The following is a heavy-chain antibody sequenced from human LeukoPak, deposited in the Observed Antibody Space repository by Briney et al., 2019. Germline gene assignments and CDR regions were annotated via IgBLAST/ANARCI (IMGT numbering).Heavy chain of an antibody. CDR3: ARGSSSWYGFDY. V-gene: IGHV4-4*07. CDR1: GGSISSYY. Sequence: SETLSLTRSVSGGSISSYYWSWIRQPAGKGLEWIGRIYTSGSTNYNPSLKSRVTISVDKSKNQFSLKLSSVTAADTAVYYCARGSSSWYGFDYWGQGTRVTVSS. CDR2: IYTSGST. D-gene: IGHD6-13*01. J-gene: IGHJ4*02.